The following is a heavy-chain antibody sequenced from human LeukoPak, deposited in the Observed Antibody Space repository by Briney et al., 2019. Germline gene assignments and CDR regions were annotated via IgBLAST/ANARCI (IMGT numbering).Heavy chain of an antibody. V-gene: IGHV1-18*01. J-gene: IGHJ6*03. CDR3: ARYASGNYYSSSETFYYYYMDV. CDR1: GYDFTNYG. CDR2: IRVYNGNT. Sequence: ASVKVSCKASGYDFTNYGISWVRQARGQGLEWMGGIRVYNGNTKYTEKVKGRVSMTTDTPTGTAYMELRNLRSDDTAVYYCARYASGNYYSSSETFYYYYMDVWGKGTTVTVSS. D-gene: IGHD3-10*01.